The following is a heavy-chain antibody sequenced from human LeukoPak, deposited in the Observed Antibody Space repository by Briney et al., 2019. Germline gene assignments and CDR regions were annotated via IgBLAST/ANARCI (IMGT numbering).Heavy chain of an antibody. J-gene: IGHJ3*02. V-gene: IGHV3-23*01. D-gene: IGHD1-26*01. CDR2: ISGSGGST. Sequence: GGSLRLSCAASGFTLSSYAMSWVRQAPWKGLEWVSAISGSGGSTYYADSLKGRFTISRDNSKNTLYLQMNSLRAEDTALYSCAKVIVGPRVGKDAFDIWGKGTMVTVFS. CDR1: GFTLSSYA. CDR3: AKVIVGPRVGKDAFDI.